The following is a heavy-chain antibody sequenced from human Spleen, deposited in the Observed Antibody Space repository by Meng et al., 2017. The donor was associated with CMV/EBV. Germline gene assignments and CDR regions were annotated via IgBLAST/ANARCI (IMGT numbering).Heavy chain of an antibody. CDR3: ARDGSSSWHLSGFDP. V-gene: IGHV4-39*07. D-gene: IGHD6-13*01. CDR2: IYYSGST. CDR1: GGSISSSSYY. Sequence: QLQLQESGPGLVKPSETLSLTCTVSGGSISSSSYYWGWIRQPPGKGLEWIGSIYYSGSTYYNPTLKSRVTISVDTSKNQFSLKLSSVTAADTAVYYCARDGSSSWHLSGFDPWGQGTLVTVSS. J-gene: IGHJ5*02.